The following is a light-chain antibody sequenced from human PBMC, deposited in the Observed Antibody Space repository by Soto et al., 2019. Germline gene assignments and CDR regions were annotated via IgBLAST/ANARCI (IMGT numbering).Light chain of an antibody. Sequence: EIVMTQSPATLSGSPGERATVSCRASQSVSSNLAWYQQKPGQAPRLLIYGASTRATGIPARFSGSGSGTEFTLTISSLQSEDFAVYYCQQYNNWPITFGQGTRLEIK. CDR3: QQYNNWPIT. CDR1: QSVSSN. J-gene: IGKJ5*01. CDR2: GAS. V-gene: IGKV3-15*01.